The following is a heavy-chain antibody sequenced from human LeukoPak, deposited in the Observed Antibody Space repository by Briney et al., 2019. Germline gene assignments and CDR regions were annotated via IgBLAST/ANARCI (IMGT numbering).Heavy chain of an antibody. CDR2: INHSGST. Sequence: PSETLSLTCAVYVGSFSGYYWSWIRQPPGKGLEWIGEINHSGSTNYNPSLKSRVTISVDTSKNQFSLKLSSVTAADTAVYYCARGLRSSSGAIDPWGQGTLVTVSS. CDR1: VGSFSGYY. D-gene: IGHD6-13*01. V-gene: IGHV4-34*01. J-gene: IGHJ5*02. CDR3: ARGLRSSSGAIDP.